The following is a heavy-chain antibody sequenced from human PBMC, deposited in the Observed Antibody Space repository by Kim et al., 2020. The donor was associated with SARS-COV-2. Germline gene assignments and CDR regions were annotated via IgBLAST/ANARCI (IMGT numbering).Heavy chain of an antibody. J-gene: IGHJ6*02. CDR3: ARGNPGYCSSTSCFLGYYYYGMDV. CDR2: INPSGGST. Sequence: ASVKVSCKASGYTFTSYYMHWVRQAPGQGLEWMGIINPSGGSTSYAQKFQGRVTMTRDTSTSTVYMELSSLRSEDTAVYYCARGNPGYCSSTSCFLGYYYYGMDVWGQGTTVTVSS. CDR1: GYTFTSYY. V-gene: IGHV1-46*01. D-gene: IGHD2-2*03.